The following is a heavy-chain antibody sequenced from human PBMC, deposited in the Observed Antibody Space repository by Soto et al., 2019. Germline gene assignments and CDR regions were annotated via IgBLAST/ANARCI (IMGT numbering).Heavy chain of an antibody. Sequence: ESGGGLVKPGGSLRLSCAASGFTFSSYSMNWVRQAPGKGLEWVSSISSSSSYIYYADSVKGRFTISRDNAKNSLYLQMNSLRAEDTAVYYCARDLRRYLDWLLPNGPFDYWGQGTLVTVSS. CDR1: GFTFSSYS. CDR3: ARDLRRYLDWLLPNGPFDY. V-gene: IGHV3-21*01. J-gene: IGHJ4*02. D-gene: IGHD3-9*01. CDR2: ISSSSSYI.